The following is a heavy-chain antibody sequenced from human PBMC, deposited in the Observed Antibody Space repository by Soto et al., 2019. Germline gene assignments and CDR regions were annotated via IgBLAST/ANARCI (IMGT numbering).Heavy chain of an antibody. V-gene: IGHV3-33*01. CDR2: VWSNGNLK. Sequence: QVQLVESGGGVVQPGGSLRLSCAASGFTFDAYGFHWVRQAPGKGLEWVAVVWSNGNLKYYADSVKGRFTISRGSSKSALNLQMNSLRADDTAVYYCARIQLDTIMVLDYWGQGTLVTVSS. CDR3: ARIQLDTIMVLDY. J-gene: IGHJ4*02. D-gene: IGHD5-18*01. CDR1: GFTFDAYG.